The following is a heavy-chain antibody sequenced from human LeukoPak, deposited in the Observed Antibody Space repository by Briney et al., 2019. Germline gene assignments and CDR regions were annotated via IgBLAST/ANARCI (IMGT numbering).Heavy chain of an antibody. D-gene: IGHD2-15*01. J-gene: IGHJ5*02. CDR1: GGTFSSYA. CDR3: ASEPRLEAATTAWFDP. Sequence: SVKVSCMASGGTFSSYAISWVRQAPGQGLEWMGGIIPIFGTANYAQKFQGRVTITADKSTSTAYMELSSLRSEDTAVYYCASEPRLEAATTAWFDPWGQGTLVTVSS. CDR2: IIPIFGTA. V-gene: IGHV1-69*06.